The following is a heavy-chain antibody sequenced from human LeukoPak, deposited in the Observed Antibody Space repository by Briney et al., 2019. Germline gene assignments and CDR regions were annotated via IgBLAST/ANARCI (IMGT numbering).Heavy chain of an antibody. CDR2: IKQDGSEK. V-gene: IGHV3-7*01. CDR1: GFTFSSYG. J-gene: IGHJ3*02. CDR3: ARFGIVVVPAAHDAFDI. D-gene: IGHD2-2*01. Sequence: GGSLRLSCAAPGFTFSSYGMSWVRQAPGKGLEWVANIKQDGSEKYYVDSVKGRFTISRDNAKNSLYLQMNSLRAEDTAVYYCARFGIVVVPAAHDAFDIWGQGTMVTVSS.